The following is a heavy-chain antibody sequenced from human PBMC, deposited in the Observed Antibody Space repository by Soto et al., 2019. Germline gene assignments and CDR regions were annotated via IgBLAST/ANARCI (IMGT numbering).Heavy chain of an antibody. CDR2: IYHSRSS. CDR3: ARSPLDFGVVVNRFEP. CDR1: GGSISSSNW. V-gene: IGHV4-4*02. Sequence: SETLSLTCAVSGGSISSSNWWSWVGQHPGKGREWIGEIYHSRSSNHTPSLKSRVTISVDQSQILFSLELSSVTAADPAVYYCARSPLDFGVVVNRFEPWVQGTLVTVSS. J-gene: IGHJ5*02. D-gene: IGHD2-15*01.